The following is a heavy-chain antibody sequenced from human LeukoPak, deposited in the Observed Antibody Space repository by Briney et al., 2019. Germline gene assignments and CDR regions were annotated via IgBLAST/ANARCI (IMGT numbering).Heavy chain of an antibody. Sequence: ASVKVSCKVSGYTLTELSMHWVRQAPGKGLEWMGGFDPEDGETIYAQKFQGRVTMTEDTSTDTAYMELSSLRSEDTAVYYCARVLPYYYDSSLPLAFDIWGQGTMVTVSS. CDR3: ARVLPYYYDSSLPLAFDI. CDR1: GYTLTELS. V-gene: IGHV1-24*01. CDR2: FDPEDGET. J-gene: IGHJ3*02. D-gene: IGHD3-22*01.